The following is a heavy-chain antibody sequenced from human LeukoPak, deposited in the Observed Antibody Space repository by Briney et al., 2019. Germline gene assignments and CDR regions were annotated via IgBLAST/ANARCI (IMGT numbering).Heavy chain of an antibody. CDR2: ISSSDNTT. J-gene: IGHJ4*02. V-gene: IGHV3-48*03. CDR3: ATEVPLSGTGFDY. CDR1: GFTFSSYE. D-gene: IGHD3/OR15-3a*01. Sequence: GGSLRLSCAASGFTFSSYEMSWVRQAPGKGLEWVSYISSSDNTTYYADSVRGRFTVSRDNTKNSLYLQMNSLRADDTAVYYCATEVPLSGTGFDYWGQGTLVTVSS.